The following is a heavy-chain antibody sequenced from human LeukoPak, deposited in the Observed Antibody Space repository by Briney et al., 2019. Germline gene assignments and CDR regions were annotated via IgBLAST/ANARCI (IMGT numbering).Heavy chain of an antibody. Sequence: GSLRLSCAASGFTFSSYGMHWVRQAPGKGLEWVAVISYDGSNKYYADSVKGRFTISRDDSKNTLYLQMNSLRAEDTAVYYCAKEVVPAAMLPYCYGMDVWGQGTTVTVSS. CDR1: GFTFSSYG. V-gene: IGHV3-30*18. D-gene: IGHD2-2*01. CDR2: ISYDGSNK. J-gene: IGHJ6*02. CDR3: AKEVVPAAMLPYCYGMDV.